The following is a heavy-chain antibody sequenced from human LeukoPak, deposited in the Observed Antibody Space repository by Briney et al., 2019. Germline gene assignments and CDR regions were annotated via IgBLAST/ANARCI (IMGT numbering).Heavy chain of an antibody. V-gene: IGHV3-23*01. CDR2: ISGSGGST. J-gene: IGHJ5*02. D-gene: IGHD3-9*01. CDR3: AKDGESDILTGYYKADWFDP. Sequence: PGGSLRLSCAASGFTFSSYAMSWVRQAPGKGLEWVSAISGSGGSTYYADSVKGRFTISRDNSKNTLYLQMNSLRAEDTAVYYCAKDGESDILTGYYKADWFDPWGQGTLVTVSS. CDR1: GFTFSSYA.